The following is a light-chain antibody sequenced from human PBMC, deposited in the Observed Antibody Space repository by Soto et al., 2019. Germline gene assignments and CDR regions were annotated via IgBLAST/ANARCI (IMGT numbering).Light chain of an antibody. V-gene: IGLV2-14*03. CDR1: SSDVGGYNY. CDR3: GSYTTTSALVV. Sequence: QSVLTQPASVSGSPGQSITISCTGTSSDVGGYNYVSWYQQHPGKAPKLMIYDVSDRPSGVSNRSSGSKSGNTASLTISGLQAEDEADYYCGSYTTTSALVVFGGGTKVTVL. J-gene: IGLJ2*01. CDR2: DVS.